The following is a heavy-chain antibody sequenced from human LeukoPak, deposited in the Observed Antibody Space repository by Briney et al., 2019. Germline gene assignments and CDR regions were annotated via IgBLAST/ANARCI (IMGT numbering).Heavy chain of an antibody. J-gene: IGHJ4*02. Sequence: PGGSLRLSCAASGFTFSSYWMSWVRQAPGKGLEWVSAISWNSGTINYVDSVKGRFTISRDNAKTSLYLQMNSLRAEDTAVYYCARDLSGVTGYTYGRGIDYWGQGTLVTVSS. CDR1: GFTFSSYW. V-gene: IGHV3-48*04. CDR3: ARDLSGVTGYTYGRGIDY. CDR2: ISWNSGTI. D-gene: IGHD5-18*01.